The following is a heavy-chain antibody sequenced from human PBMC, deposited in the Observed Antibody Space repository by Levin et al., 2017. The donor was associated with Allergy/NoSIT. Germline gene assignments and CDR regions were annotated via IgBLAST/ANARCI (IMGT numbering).Heavy chain of an antibody. Sequence: GESLKISCAASGFTFTTFGMHWVRQAPGKGLEWVAPITPAGSIKYYADSLKGRFTISRDNSKNAVYLQMTSLTVEDTAVYYCARPALDYWGQGTLVTVSS. CDR1: GFTFTTFG. J-gene: IGHJ4*02. CDR3: ARPALDY. V-gene: IGHV3-30*03. CDR2: ITPAGSIK.